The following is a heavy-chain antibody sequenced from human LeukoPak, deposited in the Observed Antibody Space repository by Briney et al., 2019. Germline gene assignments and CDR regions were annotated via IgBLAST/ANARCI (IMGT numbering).Heavy chain of an antibody. J-gene: IGHJ4*02. V-gene: IGHV1-18*01. Sequence: ASVKVSCKASGYTFTSYGISWVRQAPGQGLEWMGWISAYNGNTNYAQKLQGRVTMTTDTSTSTAYMELRSLRSDDTAVYYCARSHLQYYDFWSGPYPLFDYWGQGTLVTVSS. CDR3: ARSHLQYYDFWSGPYPLFDY. D-gene: IGHD3-3*01. CDR1: GYTFTSYG. CDR2: ISAYNGNT.